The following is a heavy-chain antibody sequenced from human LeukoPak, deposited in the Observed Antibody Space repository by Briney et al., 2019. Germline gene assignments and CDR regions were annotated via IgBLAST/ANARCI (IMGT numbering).Heavy chain of an antibody. J-gene: IGHJ4*02. CDR1: GYTFTGYY. CDR3: ARENGRTGDVFDY. D-gene: IGHD1-14*01. CDR2: INPNSGGT. Sequence: ASVKVSCKASGYTFTGYYMHWVRQAPGQGLEWMGWINPNSGGTDYAQKFQGRVTMTRDTSISTAYMELSRLRSDDPAVYYCARENGRTGDVFDYWGQGTPVTVSS. V-gene: IGHV1-2*02.